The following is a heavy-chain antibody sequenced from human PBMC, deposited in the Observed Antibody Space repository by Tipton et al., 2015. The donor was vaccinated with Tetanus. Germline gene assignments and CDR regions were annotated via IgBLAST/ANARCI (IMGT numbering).Heavy chain of an antibody. J-gene: IGHJ3*02. CDR3: AKALSDLRYALDI. Sequence: SLRLSCAASGFNLNNYAMSWVRQAPGKGLEWVSVIYGGGRSTYYADSAKGQFTISRNDSKNTLYLQMNSLRADDTAIYYCAKALSDLRYALDIWGLGTLVPVSS. CDR2: IYGGGRST. V-gene: IGHV3-23*03. CDR1: GFNLNNYA.